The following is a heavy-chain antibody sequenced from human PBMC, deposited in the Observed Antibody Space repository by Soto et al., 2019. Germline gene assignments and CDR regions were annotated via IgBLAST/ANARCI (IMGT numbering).Heavy chain of an antibody. CDR3: ARDRLQSYYYYMDV. CDR1: GFPFSSYW. CDR2: IKQDGSEK. Sequence: GGSLRLSCAASGFPFSSYWMSWVRQAPGKGLEWVANIKQDGSEKYYVDSVKGRFTISRDNAKNSLYLQMNSLRAEDTAVYYCARDRLQSYYYYMDVWGKGTTVTVSS. D-gene: IGHD4-4*01. J-gene: IGHJ6*03. V-gene: IGHV3-7*01.